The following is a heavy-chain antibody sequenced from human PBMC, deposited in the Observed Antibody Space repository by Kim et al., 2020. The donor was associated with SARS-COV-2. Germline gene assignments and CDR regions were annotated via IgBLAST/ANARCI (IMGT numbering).Heavy chain of an antibody. J-gene: IGHJ4*02. Sequence: YYADHVGGRFTISRDKSRTTLYLQMNGLRAEDTAVYYCARDDSGYPPGFYWGQGTLVTVSS. D-gene: IGHD5-12*01. V-gene: IGHV3-33*01. CDR3: ARDDSGYPPGFY.